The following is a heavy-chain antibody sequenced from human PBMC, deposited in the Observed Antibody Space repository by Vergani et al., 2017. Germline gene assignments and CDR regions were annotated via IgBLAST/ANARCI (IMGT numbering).Heavy chain of an antibody. CDR1: HFSFSDYG. CDR2: IWFDGSQK. V-gene: IGHV3-33*06. Sequence: QVELVESGGGVVQPGRSLRLSCEAPHFSFSDYGMHWVRQAPGKGLEWVAIIWFDGSQKYYADSVKGRFTISRDNSKNTVYLQMNNVRAEDTAFYYCAKDRYLNEKYFFDFWGQGALVTVSS. J-gene: IGHJ4*02. CDR3: AKDRYLNEKYFFDF. D-gene: IGHD3-16*02.